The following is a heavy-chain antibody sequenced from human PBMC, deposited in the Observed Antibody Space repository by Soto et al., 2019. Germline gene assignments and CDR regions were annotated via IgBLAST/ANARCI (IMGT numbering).Heavy chain of an antibody. CDR1: GYTFTSYD. J-gene: IGHJ6*02. CDR2: MNPNSGNT. CDR3: AIRGYSSSWYDYYYYGMDV. D-gene: IGHD6-13*01. V-gene: IGHV1-8*01. Sequence: QVQLVQSGAEVKKPGASVKVSCKASGYTFTSYDINWVRQATGQGLEWMGWMNPNSGNTGYAQKFQRRVTMTRNTAISPAYMELRSLRSEDTAVYYWAIRGYSSSWYDYYYYGMDVWGQGTTVTVSS.